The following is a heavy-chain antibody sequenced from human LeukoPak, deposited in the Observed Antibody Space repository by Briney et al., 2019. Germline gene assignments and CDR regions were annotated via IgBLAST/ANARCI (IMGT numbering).Heavy chain of an antibody. V-gene: IGHV1-8*02. CDR3: ARDLGSDY. CDR2: MNPNSGNT. D-gene: IGHD6-25*01. J-gene: IGHJ4*02. Sequence: ASVKVSCKASGYTFTSYDINWVRQATGQGLEWMGWMNPNSGNTGYAQKFQGRVTMTRDMSTSTVYMELSSLRSEDTAVYYCARDLGSDYWGQGTLVTISS. CDR1: GYTFTSYD.